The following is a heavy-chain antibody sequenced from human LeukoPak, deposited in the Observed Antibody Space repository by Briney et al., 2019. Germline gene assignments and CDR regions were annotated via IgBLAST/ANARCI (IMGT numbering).Heavy chain of an antibody. D-gene: IGHD4-23*01. CDR3: ARTNGGNSPIDY. V-gene: IGHV4-34*01. CDR1: GGSFCGYY. J-gene: IGHJ4*02. CDR2: INHSGST. Sequence: SETLSLTCAVYGGSFCGYYWSWIRQPPGKGLEWIGEINHSGSTNYNPSLKSRVTISVDTSKNQFSLKLSSVTAADTAVYYCARTNGGNSPIDYWGQGTLVTVSS.